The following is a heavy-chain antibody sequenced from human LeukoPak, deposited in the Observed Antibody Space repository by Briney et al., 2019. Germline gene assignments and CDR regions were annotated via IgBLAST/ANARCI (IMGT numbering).Heavy chain of an antibody. CDR3: ARFAVHRRMTVAGQFGLDY. D-gene: IGHD6-19*01. J-gene: IGHJ4*02. Sequence: ASVKVSCKASGGTFSSYAISWVRQAPGQGLEWMGGIIPIFGTANYAQKFQGRVTMTRDTSTSTVYMELSSLRSEDTAVYYCARFAVHRRMTVAGQFGLDYWGQGTLVSLSS. CDR1: GGTFSSYA. V-gene: IGHV1-69*05. CDR2: IIPIFGTA.